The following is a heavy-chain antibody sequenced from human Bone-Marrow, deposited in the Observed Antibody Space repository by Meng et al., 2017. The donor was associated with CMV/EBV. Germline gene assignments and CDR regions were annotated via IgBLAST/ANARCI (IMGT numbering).Heavy chain of an antibody. J-gene: IGHJ6*02. D-gene: IGHD2-2*01. Sequence: ASVKVSCKASGYTFTGYYMHWVRQAPGQGLEWMGWINPNSGGTNYAQKFQGRVTMTRDTSISTAYMELSRLRSDDTAVYYCARTRIEVEPDGRKIKYYNYGMDVWGQGPTVTVSS. CDR1: GYTFTGYY. V-gene: IGHV1-2*02. CDR3: ARTRIEVEPDGRKIKYYNYGMDV. CDR2: INPNSGGT.